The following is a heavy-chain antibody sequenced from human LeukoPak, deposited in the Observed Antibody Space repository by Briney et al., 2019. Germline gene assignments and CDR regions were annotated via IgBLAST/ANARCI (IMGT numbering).Heavy chain of an antibody. J-gene: IGHJ6*03. D-gene: IGHD2-2*01. Sequence: SETLSLTCTVSGGSISSYYLSWIRQPAGKGLEWIWRVYGGGSTTYNPSLKSRVTMSVDTSKNQFSLKLSSVTAADTAVYYCARDRMPGDYYYYYYMDVWGKGTTVTVSS. CDR3: ARDRMPGDYYYYYYMDV. CDR2: VYGGGST. CDR1: GGSISSYY. V-gene: IGHV4-4*07.